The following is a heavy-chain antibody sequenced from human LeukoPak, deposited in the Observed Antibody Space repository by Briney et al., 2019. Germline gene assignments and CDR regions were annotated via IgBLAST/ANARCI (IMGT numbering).Heavy chain of an antibody. V-gene: IGHV3-53*01. D-gene: IGHD6-13*01. CDR2: IYSGGST. Sequence: GGSLRLSCAASGFTVSSNYMSWVRQAPGKGLEWVSVIYSGGSTYYADSVKGRFTISRDNSKNTLYLQMNGLRAEDTAVYYCAKELKIAVVGTVAFDIWGQGTMVTVSS. CDR3: AKELKIAVVGTVAFDI. J-gene: IGHJ3*02. CDR1: GFTVSSNY.